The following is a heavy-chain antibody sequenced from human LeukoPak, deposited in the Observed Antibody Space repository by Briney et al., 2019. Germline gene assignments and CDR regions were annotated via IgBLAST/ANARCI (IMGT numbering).Heavy chain of an antibody. CDR3: ASGGSGSSDRTGTVDY. V-gene: IGHV1-69*01. CDR2: IIPIFGTA. D-gene: IGHD3-10*01. CDR1: GGTFSSYA. J-gene: IGHJ4*02. Sequence: GSSVKVSCKASGGTFSSYAISWVRQAPGQGLEWMGGIIPIFGTANYAQKFQGRVTITADESTSTAYMELSSLRSEDTAVYYCASGGSGSSDRTGTVDYWGQGTLVTVSS.